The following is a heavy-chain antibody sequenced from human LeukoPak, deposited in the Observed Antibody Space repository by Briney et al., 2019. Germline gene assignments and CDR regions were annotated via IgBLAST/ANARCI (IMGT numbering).Heavy chain of an antibody. Sequence: SETLSLTCTVSGDPISSYYWIWIRQPPGKGLEWIGYIYYSGSTNYNPSLKSRVTISVDKSKNQFSLKLSSVTAADTAVYYCATYAIAAAGHDYWGQGTLVTVSS. D-gene: IGHD6-13*01. J-gene: IGHJ4*02. V-gene: IGHV4-59*12. CDR1: GDPISSYY. CDR2: IYYSGST. CDR3: ATYAIAAAGHDY.